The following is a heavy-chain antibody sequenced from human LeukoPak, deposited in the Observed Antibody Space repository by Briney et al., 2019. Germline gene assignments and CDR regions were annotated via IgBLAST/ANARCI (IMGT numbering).Heavy chain of an antibody. D-gene: IGHD3-3*01. J-gene: IGHJ4*02. Sequence: GASVKVSCKASGGTFSSYAISWVRQAPGQGLEWMGGIIPIFGTASYAQKFQGRVTITADESTSTAYMELSSLRSEDTAVYYCARAHPDITIFGVVPPRGTGFFDYWGQGTLVTVSS. V-gene: IGHV1-69*01. CDR2: IIPIFGTA. CDR1: GGTFSSYA. CDR3: ARAHPDITIFGVVPPRGTGFFDY.